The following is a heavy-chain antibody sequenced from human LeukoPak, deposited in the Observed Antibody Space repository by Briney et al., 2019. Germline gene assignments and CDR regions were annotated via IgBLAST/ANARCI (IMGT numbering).Heavy chain of an antibody. CDR3: ARGAHYYDSSLFVYYYYYGMDV. D-gene: IGHD3-22*01. V-gene: IGHV3-30-3*01. CDR2: ISYDGSNK. J-gene: IGHJ6*02. CDR1: GFTFSSYA. Sequence: PGGSLRLSCAASGFTFSSYAMHWVRQAPGKGLEWVAVISYDGSNKYYADSVKGRFTISRDNSKNTLYLQMNSLRAEDTAVYYCARGAHYYDSSLFVYYYYYGMDVWGQGTTVTVSS.